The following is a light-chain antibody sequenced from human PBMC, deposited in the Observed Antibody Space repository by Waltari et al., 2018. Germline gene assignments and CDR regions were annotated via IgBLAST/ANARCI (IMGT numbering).Light chain of an antibody. V-gene: IGKV1-5*03. CDR2: KAS. J-gene: IGKJ1*01. Sequence: DIQMTQSPSTLSASVGDRVTITCRASQSISTWLAWYQQKPGKAPKLVIYKASSLESGVPSRFSGSGSGTEFTLTISSLQPDDFATYYCQQYNSYSRTFGQGTTV. CDR1: QSISTW. CDR3: QQYNSYSRT.